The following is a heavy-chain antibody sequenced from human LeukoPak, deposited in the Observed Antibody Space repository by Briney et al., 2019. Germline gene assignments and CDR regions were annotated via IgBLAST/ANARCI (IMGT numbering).Heavy chain of an antibody. CDR3: VTASYFYGMAV. CDR2: IKQDGSEK. V-gene: IGHV3-7*03. CDR1: GFTFTNYW. Sequence: PGGSLRLSCVASGFTFTNYWMSWVRQAPGKGLEWVAIIKQDGSEKYYVDAVKGRITVSRDNAKNSLYLQLNSLRAEDTAKYYCVTASYFYGMAVWGQGTTVVVSS. J-gene: IGHJ6*02.